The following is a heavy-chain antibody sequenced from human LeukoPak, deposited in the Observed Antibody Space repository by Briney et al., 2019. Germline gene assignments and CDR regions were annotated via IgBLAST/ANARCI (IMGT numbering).Heavy chain of an antibody. D-gene: IGHD1-1*01. CDR2: IYYSGST. Sequence: SETLSLTCTVSGGSISSYYWSWIRQPPGKGLEWIGYIYYSGSTNYNPSLKSRVTMSVDTSKNQFSLKLSSVTAADTAVYYCARGQIGTGNFDYWGQGTLVTVSS. V-gene: IGHV4-59*12. CDR1: GGSISSYY. CDR3: ARGQIGTGNFDY. J-gene: IGHJ4*02.